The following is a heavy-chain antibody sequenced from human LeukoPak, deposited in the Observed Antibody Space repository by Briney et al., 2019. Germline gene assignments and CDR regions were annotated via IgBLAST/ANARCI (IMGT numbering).Heavy chain of an antibody. CDR3: ARDTPDTAED. CDR1: GFTFSSYA. D-gene: IGHD5-18*01. J-gene: IGHJ4*02. CDR2: IKNDGSEK. V-gene: IGHV3-7*01. Sequence: GGSLRLSCAASGFTFSSYAMSWVRQAPGKGLEWVANIKNDGSEKYYVDSVKGRFTISRDNAKNSLYLQMDSLRAEDTAIYYCARDTPDTAEDWGQGTLVTVSS.